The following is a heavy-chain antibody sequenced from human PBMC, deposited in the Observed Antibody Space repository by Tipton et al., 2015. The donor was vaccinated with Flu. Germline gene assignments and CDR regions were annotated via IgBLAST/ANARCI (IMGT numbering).Heavy chain of an antibody. CDR3: AGRLEKGHDDIDV. V-gene: IGHV4-59*01. J-gene: IGHJ6*02. Sequence: TLSLTCTVSGDSISSYYWTWIRQSPGKGLEWIGYISYSGSTNYNPSLKSRVTISLETSKHQFSLKLTSVTAADTAVYYCAGRLEKGHDDIDVWGQGATVTVSS. CDR2: ISYSGST. CDR1: GDSISSYY.